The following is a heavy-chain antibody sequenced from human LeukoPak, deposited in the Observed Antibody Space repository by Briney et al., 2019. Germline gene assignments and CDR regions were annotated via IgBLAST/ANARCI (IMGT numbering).Heavy chain of an antibody. CDR1: GFTFSSYA. CDR2: ISGSGGST. D-gene: IGHD3-22*01. CDR3: AKTHTITWPDMIVVAPFDY. J-gene: IGHJ4*02. V-gene: IGHV3-23*01. Sequence: GGSLRLSCAASGFTFSSYAMSWVRQAPGKGLEWVSAISGSGGSTYYADSVKGRFTISRDNSKNTLYLQMNSLRAEDTAVYYCAKTHTITWPDMIVVAPFDYWGQGTLVTVSS.